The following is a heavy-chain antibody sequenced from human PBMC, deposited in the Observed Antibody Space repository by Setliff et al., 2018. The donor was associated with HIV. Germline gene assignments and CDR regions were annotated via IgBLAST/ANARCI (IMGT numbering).Heavy chain of an antibody. Sequence: PGGSLRLSCAVSGFTFSTYGMHWVRQAPGKGLEWVTFIEHDGSKKFYADSVKGRFTISRDNSKNTLYLQMNSLRAEDTAVYYCAKANSGSSVSTAIDYWGQGTLVTVSS. CDR1: GFTFSTYG. J-gene: IGHJ4*02. CDR3: AKANSGSSVSTAIDY. CDR2: IEHDGSKK. V-gene: IGHV3-30*02. D-gene: IGHD1-26*01.